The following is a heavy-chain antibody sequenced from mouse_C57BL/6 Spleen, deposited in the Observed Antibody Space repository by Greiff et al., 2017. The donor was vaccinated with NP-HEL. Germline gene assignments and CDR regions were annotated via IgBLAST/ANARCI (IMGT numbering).Heavy chain of an antibody. Sequence: EVKLMESGGGLVKPGGSLKLSCAASGFTFSDYGMHWVRQAPEKGLEWVAYISSGSSTIYYADTVKGRFTISRDNAKNTMFLQMTSLRSEDTAMYYCARKALLRWYFDVWGTGTTVTVSS. V-gene: IGHV5-17*01. CDR1: GFTFSDYG. CDR3: ARKALLRWYFDV. D-gene: IGHD1-2*01. CDR2: ISSGSSTI. J-gene: IGHJ1*03.